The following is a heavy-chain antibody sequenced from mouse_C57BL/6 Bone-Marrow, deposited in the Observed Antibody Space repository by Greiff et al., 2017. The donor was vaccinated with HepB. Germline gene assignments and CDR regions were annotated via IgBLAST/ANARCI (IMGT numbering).Heavy chain of an antibody. CDR2: IYPSDSET. Sequence: QVQLQQPGAELVRPGSSVKLSCKASGYTFTSYWMDWVKQRPGQGLEWIGNIYPSDSETHYNQKFKDKATLTVDKSSSTAYMQLSSLTSEDSAVYYCAIHSSGYPLYYAMDYWGQGTSVTVSS. CDR1: GYTFTSYW. D-gene: IGHD3-2*02. CDR3: AIHSSGYPLYYAMDY. V-gene: IGHV1-61*01. J-gene: IGHJ4*01.